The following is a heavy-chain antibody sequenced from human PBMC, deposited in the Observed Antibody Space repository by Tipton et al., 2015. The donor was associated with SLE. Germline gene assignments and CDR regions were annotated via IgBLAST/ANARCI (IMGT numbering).Heavy chain of an antibody. CDR2: IYTSGST. CDR1: GGSISSGSYY. Sequence: TLSLTCTVSGGSISSGSYYWSWIRQPAGKGLEWIGYIYTSGSTYYNPSLKSRVTISVDTSKNQFSLKLSSVTAADTAVYYCARDRPVVGATGAFDIWGQGTMVTVSS. CDR3: ARDRPVVGATGAFDI. V-gene: IGHV4-61*09. J-gene: IGHJ3*02. D-gene: IGHD1-26*01.